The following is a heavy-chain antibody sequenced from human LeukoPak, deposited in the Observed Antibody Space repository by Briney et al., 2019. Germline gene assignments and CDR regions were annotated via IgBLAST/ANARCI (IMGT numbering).Heavy chain of an antibody. CDR2: ISTTTGNSI. Sequence: GGSLRLSCAASGLTFSYYSMAWVRQAPGKGLEWVSFISTTTGNSIYYADSVKGRFTISRDNPKNSLYLQMNSLRAEDTAVYYGARDREDDILTGYYEGHPDSYFDYWGQGTLVTVSS. J-gene: IGHJ4*02. V-gene: IGHV3-21*06. CDR3: ARDREDDILTGYYEGHPDSYFDY. D-gene: IGHD3-9*01. CDR1: GLTFSYYS.